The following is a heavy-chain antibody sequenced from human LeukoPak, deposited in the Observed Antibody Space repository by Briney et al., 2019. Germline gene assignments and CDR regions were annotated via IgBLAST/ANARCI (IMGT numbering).Heavy chain of an antibody. V-gene: IGHV1-8*01. Sequence: GASVKVSCKASGYIFTSYDINWVRQATGQGREWMGWMNPNSCNTGYAQKFQGRVTMTRNTSISTAYMELSSLRSEDRAVYYCARINVEMATIADYWGQGTLVTVST. D-gene: IGHD5-24*01. CDR2: MNPNSCNT. J-gene: IGHJ4*02. CDR3: ARINVEMATIADY. CDR1: GYIFTSYD.